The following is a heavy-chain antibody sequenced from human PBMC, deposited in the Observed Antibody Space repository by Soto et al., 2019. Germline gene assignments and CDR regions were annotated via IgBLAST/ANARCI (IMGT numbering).Heavy chain of an antibody. V-gene: IGHV3-30*18. D-gene: IGHD2-8*02. Sequence: QVQLVESGGGVVQPGRSLRLSCEGSEFIFGKYDMYWVRQAPGKGLEWVTKISHDGRNKDYEDSVQGRFTISRDNSRDTMYLEMNSRRPEDTAIYYCAKGGLPWWSQGVDFWGQGTLVTVSA. CDR2: ISHDGRNK. CDR1: EFIFGKYD. CDR3: AKGGLPWWSQGVDF. J-gene: IGHJ4*02.